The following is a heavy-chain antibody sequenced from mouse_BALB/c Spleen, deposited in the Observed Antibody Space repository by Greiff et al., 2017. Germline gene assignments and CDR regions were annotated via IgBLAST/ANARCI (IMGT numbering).Heavy chain of an antibody. D-gene: IGHD1-1*01. V-gene: IGHV5-12-1*01. CDR3: ARHEGDYYGDNYAMDY. J-gene: IGHJ4*01. Sequence: EVQVVESGGGLVKPGGSLKLSCAASGFAFSSYDMSWVRQTPEKRLEWVAYISSGGGSTYYPDTVKGRFTISRDNAKNTLYLQMSSLKSEDTAMYYCARHEGDYYGDNYAMDYWGQGTSVTVSS. CDR2: ISSGGGST. CDR1: GFAFSSYD.